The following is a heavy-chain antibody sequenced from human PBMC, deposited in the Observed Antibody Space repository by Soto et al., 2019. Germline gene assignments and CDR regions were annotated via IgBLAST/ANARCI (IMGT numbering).Heavy chain of an antibody. V-gene: IGHV3-30*18. J-gene: IGHJ4*02. CDR1: GFTFSSYG. D-gene: IGHD6-19*01. CDR3: AKSGVNWWLGDY. CDR2: ISYDGSNK. Sequence: QVQLVESGGGVVQPGRSLRLSCAASGFTFSSYGMHWVRQAPGKGLEWVAVISYDGSNKYYADSVKGRFTISRDNSKSTLYLQMSSLRAEDTAVYYCAKSGVNWWLGDYWGQGTLVTVSS.